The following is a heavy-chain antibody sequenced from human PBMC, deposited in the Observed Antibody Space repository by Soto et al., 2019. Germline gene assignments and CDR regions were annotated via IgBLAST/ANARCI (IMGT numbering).Heavy chain of an antibody. CDR2: ISSSSSTI. CDR1: GFTFSSYS. CDR3: ARESQLGKGAFDI. V-gene: IGHV3-48*04. D-gene: IGHD7-27*01. J-gene: IGHJ3*02. Sequence: GGSLRLSCAASGFTFSSYSMNWVRQAPGKGLEWVSYISSSSSTIYYADSVKGRFTISRDNAKNSLYLQMNSLRAEDTAVYYCARESQLGKGAFDIWGQGTMVTVSS.